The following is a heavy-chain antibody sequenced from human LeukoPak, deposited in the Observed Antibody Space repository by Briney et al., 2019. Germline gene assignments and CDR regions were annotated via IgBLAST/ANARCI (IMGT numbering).Heavy chain of an antibody. V-gene: IGHV3-23*01. CDR3: AKDGDGDYYYYMDV. CDR1: GFTFSSYA. Sequence: GRSLRLSCAASGFTFSSYAMSWVRQAPGKGLESVSAISGSGDSTYYADSVKGRFTISRDNSKNTLYLQMNSLRAEDTALYYCAKDGDGDYYYYMDVWGKGTTVTVSS. D-gene: IGHD2-21*02. CDR2: ISGSGDST. J-gene: IGHJ6*03.